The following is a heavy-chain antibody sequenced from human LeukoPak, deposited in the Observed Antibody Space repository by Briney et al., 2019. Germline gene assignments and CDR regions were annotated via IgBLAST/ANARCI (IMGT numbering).Heavy chain of an antibody. CDR3: ARASPLHYYDSSGYPGPHDAFDI. V-gene: IGHV3-21*01. J-gene: IGHJ3*02. CDR2: ISRSSSYI. CDR1: GFTFDDYG. Sequence: GGSLRLSCAASGFTFDDYGMSWVRQAPGKGLEWVSSISRSSSYIYYADSVKGRFTISRDDAKNSLYLQMNSLRAEDTAVYYCARASPLHYYDSSGYPGPHDAFDIWGQGTMVTVSS. D-gene: IGHD3-22*01.